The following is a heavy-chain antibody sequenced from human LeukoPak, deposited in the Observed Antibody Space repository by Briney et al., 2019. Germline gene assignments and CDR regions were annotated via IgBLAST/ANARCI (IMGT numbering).Heavy chain of an antibody. CDR3: ARDWYDY. D-gene: IGHD6-13*01. CDR1: GFTFSTYD. CDR2: FSDSRSTI. V-gene: IGHV3-48*01. J-gene: IGHJ4*02. Sequence: GGSLRLSCAASGFTFSTYDMNWVRQAPGKGLEWVSYFSDSRSTIYYADSVRGRFTISRDNAQNSLYLQMNSLRGEDTAVYYCARDWYDYWGQGTLVTVSS.